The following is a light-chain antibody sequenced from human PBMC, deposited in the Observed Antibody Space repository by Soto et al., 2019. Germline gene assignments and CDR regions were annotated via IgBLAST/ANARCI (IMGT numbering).Light chain of an antibody. CDR3: SSYAGSSNV. CDR1: SSNIGNNY. V-gene: IGLV1-51*01. CDR2: ENN. Sequence: QSALTQPPSVSAAPGQKVTISCSGSSSNIGNNYVSWYQQLPGTAPKLLSYENNKRPSGIPDRFSGSKSGTSATLGITGRQTGDDADYYCSSYAGSSNVFGTGTKLTVL. J-gene: IGLJ1*01.